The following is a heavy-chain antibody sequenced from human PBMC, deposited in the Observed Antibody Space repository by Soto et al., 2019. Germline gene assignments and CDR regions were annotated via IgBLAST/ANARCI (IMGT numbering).Heavy chain of an antibody. CDR3: AREVATSFDL. J-gene: IGHJ4*02. CDR1: GYTFTTYY. Sequence: GASVKVSCKASGYTFTTYYLHWVRQAPGQGLEWMGIINPSVGSTTYAQKFQDRVTMTRDTSTSTVYLDLSSLRSEDTAVYYCAREVATSFDLWGQGTLVTVSS. V-gene: IGHV1-46*01. CDR2: INPSVGST.